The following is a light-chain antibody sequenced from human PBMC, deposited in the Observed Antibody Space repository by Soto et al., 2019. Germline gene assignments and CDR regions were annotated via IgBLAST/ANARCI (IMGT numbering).Light chain of an antibody. CDR2: DVS. CDR3: QQFKSGTWT. Sequence: LQIAQFSSTLSAFVGGRGTITFRANQNIERWLAWYQQKPGKAPKLLLYDVSSLESGVPSRFSGSGSGTEFILTINGLQPDDFATYFCQQFKSGTWTFGQGTKVDIK. J-gene: IGKJ1*01. V-gene: IGKV1-5*01. CDR1: QNIERW.